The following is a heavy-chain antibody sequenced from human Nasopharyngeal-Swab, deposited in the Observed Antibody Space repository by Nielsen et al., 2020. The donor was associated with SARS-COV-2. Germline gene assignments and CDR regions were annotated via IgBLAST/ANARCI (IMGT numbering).Heavy chain of an antibody. V-gene: IGHV1-2*04. CDR3: ARRGRCSGSSCDMDV. Sequence: ASVKLSCKASGYTFTGYYMHWVRQAPGQGLEWMGWINPNSGGTNYAQKFQGWVTMTRDTSISTAYMELSRLRSDDTAVYYCARRGRCSGSSCDMDVWGQGTTVTVSS. J-gene: IGHJ6*02. CDR1: GYTFTGYY. CDR2: INPNSGGT. D-gene: IGHD2-2*01.